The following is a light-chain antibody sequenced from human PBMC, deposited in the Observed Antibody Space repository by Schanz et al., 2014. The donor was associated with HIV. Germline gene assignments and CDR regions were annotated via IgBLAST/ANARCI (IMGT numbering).Light chain of an antibody. CDR2: DAS. CDR1: QSVSSD. V-gene: IGKV3-20*01. Sequence: EIVLPQSPGTLSLSPGERATLSCRARQSVSSDLAWYQQTPGQAPRLLIYDASSRATGIPGRFSGSGSGTDFTLTISRLEPEDFAVYYCQQYGSSPWTFGQGTKVEIK. J-gene: IGKJ1*01. CDR3: QQYGSSPWT.